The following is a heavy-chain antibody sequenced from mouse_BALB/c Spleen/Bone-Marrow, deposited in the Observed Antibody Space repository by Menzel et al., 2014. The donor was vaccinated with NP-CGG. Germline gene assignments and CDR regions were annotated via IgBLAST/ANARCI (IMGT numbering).Heavy chain of an antibody. CDR1: GYSFTGYF. J-gene: IGHJ3*01. V-gene: IGHV1-20*02. Sequence: VHLKESGPELVKPGASVKISCKASGYSFTGYFMNWVMQSHGKSLEWIGRINPYNGDTFYNQKFKGKATLTVDKSSSTAHMELRSLASEDSAVYYCARGEDYGRGSWFAYWGQGTLVTVSA. CDR3: ARGEDYGRGSWFAY. D-gene: IGHD2-4*01. CDR2: INPYNGDT.